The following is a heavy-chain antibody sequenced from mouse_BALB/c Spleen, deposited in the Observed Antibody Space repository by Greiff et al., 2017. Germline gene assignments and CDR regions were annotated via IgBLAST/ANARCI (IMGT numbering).Heavy chain of an antibody. Sequence: VQLKESGPSLVKPSQTLSLTCSVTGDSITSGYWNWIRKFPGNKLEYMGYISYSGSTYYNPSLKSRISITRDTSKNQYYLQLNSVTTEDTATYYCARGSSGYEAWFAYWGQGTLVTVSA. J-gene: IGHJ3*01. D-gene: IGHD3-1*01. V-gene: IGHV3-8*02. CDR1: GDSITSGY. CDR3: ARGSSGYEAWFAY. CDR2: ISYSGST.